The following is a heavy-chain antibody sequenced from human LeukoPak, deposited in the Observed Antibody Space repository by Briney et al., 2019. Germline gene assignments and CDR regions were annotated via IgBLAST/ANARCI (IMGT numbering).Heavy chain of an antibody. CDR2: IWYDGSNK. D-gene: IGHD2-2*01. V-gene: IGHV3-33*01. CDR3: ARVGVYCSSTSCYFDY. CDR1: GFTFSSYG. Sequence: GGSLRLSCAASGFTFSSYGMHWVRQAPGKGLEWVAVIWYDGSNKYYADSVKGRFTISRDNAKNSLYLQMNSLRAEDTAVYYCARVGVYCSSTSCYFDYWGQGTLVTVSS. J-gene: IGHJ4*02.